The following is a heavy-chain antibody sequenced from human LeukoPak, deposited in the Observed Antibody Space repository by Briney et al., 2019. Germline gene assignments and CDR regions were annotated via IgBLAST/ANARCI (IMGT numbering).Heavy chain of an antibody. CDR1: GFTFSSYA. D-gene: IGHD3-10*01. Sequence: GGPLRLSCAASGFTFSSYAMSWVRQAPGKGLEWVSAISGSGGSTYYADSVKGRFTISRDNSKNTLYLQMNSLRAEDTAVYYCAKDLMVRGAPMDVWGQGTTVTVSS. CDR2: ISGSGGST. J-gene: IGHJ6*02. V-gene: IGHV3-23*01. CDR3: AKDLMVRGAPMDV.